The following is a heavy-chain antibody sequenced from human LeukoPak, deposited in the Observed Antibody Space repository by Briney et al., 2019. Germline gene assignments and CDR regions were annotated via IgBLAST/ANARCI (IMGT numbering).Heavy chain of an antibody. CDR1: GDSISSYY. CDR2: MYYSGST. J-gene: IGHJ6*03. Sequence: PSETLSLTCTVSGDSISSYYWSWIRQPPGKGLEWIGIMYYSGSTNYNPSLKSRVTTSIDTSKNQFSLKLTSVTAADTAVYYCARGMEPYYYMDVWGKGTTVTVSS. V-gene: IGHV4-59*01. CDR3: ARGMEPYYYMDV. D-gene: IGHD1-26*01.